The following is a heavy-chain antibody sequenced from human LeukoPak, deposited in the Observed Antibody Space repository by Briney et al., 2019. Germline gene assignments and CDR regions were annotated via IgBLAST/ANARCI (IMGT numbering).Heavy chain of an antibody. CDR3: AKEYDSGGYGANFDY. J-gene: IGHJ4*02. CDR2: ISGGGGST. Sequence: GGSLRLSCAASGFSFSSYGMTWVRQAPGKGLEWVSSISGGGGSTNSADSVKGRFTISRDNSRNTMYLQMDSLRAEDTAVYYCAKEYDSGGYGANFDYWGQGTLVTVSS. V-gene: IGHV3-23*01. CDR1: GFSFSSYG. D-gene: IGHD3-10*01.